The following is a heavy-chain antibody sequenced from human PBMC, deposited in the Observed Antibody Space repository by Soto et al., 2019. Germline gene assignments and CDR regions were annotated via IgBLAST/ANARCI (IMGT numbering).Heavy chain of an antibody. J-gene: IGHJ6*02. Sequence: QITLKESGPTLVQPTQTLTLTCSFSGFSLTTSGVGVAWIRQPPGKALEWLALIYWDDDERYSQSLKSRLTITKDTSKNQVVLTTTNMDPVDTATYYCAPDSADYYSMDVWGQGNTVTVSS. V-gene: IGHV2-5*02. D-gene: IGHD3-10*01. CDR3: APDSADYYSMDV. CDR1: GFSLTTSGVG. CDR2: IYWDDDE.